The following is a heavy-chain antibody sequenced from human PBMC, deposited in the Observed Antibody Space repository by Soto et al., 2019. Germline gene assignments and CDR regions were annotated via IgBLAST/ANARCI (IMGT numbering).Heavy chain of an antibody. V-gene: IGHV3-23*01. CDR3: AQGLGGSSGYYYVGEH. Sequence: EVQLLESGGGLVQRGGSLRLSCAASGFTFSSYAMSWVRQAPGKGLEWVSAISGSGGSTHNADFVKGRFTISRDNSKNTLYLQMSSLRAEDTAVYYCAQGLGGSSGYYYVGEHWGQGTLVTVSS. CDR1: GFTFSSYA. CDR2: ISGSGGST. J-gene: IGHJ1*01. D-gene: IGHD3-22*01.